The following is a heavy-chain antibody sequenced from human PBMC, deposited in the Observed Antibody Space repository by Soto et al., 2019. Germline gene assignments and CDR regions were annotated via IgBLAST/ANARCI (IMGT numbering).Heavy chain of an antibody. V-gene: IGHV3-9*01. CDR3: AKGPPDYVGGWEGSYFDY. D-gene: IGHD3-16*01. J-gene: IGHJ4*02. CDR1: GFTFDDYA. CDR2: ISWNSGSI. Sequence: EVQLVESGGGLVQPGRSLRLSCAASGFTFDDYAMHWVRQAPGKGLEWVSGISWNSGSIGYADSVKGRFTISRDNAKNSLYLQMNSLRAEDTALYYCAKGPPDYVGGWEGSYFDYWGQGTLVTVSS.